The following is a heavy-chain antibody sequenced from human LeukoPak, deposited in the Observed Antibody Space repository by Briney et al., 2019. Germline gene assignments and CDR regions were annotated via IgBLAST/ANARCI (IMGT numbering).Heavy chain of an antibody. CDR1: GFTFSSFP. CDR2: ISSSGGIS. CDR3: AKDNFLWGSGDFDY. V-gene: IGHV3-23*01. J-gene: IGHJ4*02. Sequence: HTGGSLRLSCAVSGFTFSSFPMSWVRQAPGKGLEWVSAISSSGGISFYADSMKGRFTISRDNSKNTLYLQMNSLRAEDTAVYYCAKDNFLWGSGDFDYWGQGTLVTVSS. D-gene: IGHD2/OR15-2a*01.